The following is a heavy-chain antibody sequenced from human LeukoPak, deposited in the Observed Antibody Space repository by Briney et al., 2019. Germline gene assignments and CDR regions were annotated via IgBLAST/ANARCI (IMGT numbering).Heavy chain of an antibody. Sequence: PGGSLRLSCAASGFTFSSYGMHWVRQAPGKGLEWVAVISYDGSNKYYADSVKGRFTISRDNSKNTLYLQMNSLRAEDTAVYYCSKDLTSDFGGDLDPWGQGTLVTVSS. J-gene: IGHJ5*02. CDR3: SKDLTSDFGGDLDP. V-gene: IGHV3-30*18. D-gene: IGHD3-10*01. CDR2: ISYDGSNK. CDR1: GFTFSSYG.